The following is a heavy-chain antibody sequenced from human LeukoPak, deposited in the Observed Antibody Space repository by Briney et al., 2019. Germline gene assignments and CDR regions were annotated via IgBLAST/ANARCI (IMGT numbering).Heavy chain of an antibody. CDR2: IKGDGSST. CDR1: GFTFSSYW. Sequence: GGSLRLSCAASGFTFSSYWMHRVRQAPGKGLVWVSRIKGDGSSTSYADSVKGRFTISRDNAKNTLYLQMNSLRAEDTAVYYCARLGARSGRYDYWGQGTLVTVSS. V-gene: IGHV3-74*01. D-gene: IGHD3-10*01. J-gene: IGHJ4*02. CDR3: ARLGARSGRYDY.